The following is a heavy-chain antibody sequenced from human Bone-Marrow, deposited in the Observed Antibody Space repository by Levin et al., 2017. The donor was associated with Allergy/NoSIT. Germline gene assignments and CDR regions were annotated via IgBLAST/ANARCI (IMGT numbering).Heavy chain of an antibody. V-gene: IGHV3-23*01. J-gene: IGHJ4*02. Sequence: GGSLRLSCAASGFTFSSYAMSWVRQAPGKGLEWVSAISGSGGSTYYADSVKGRFTISRDNSKNTLYLQMNSLRAEDTAVYYCAKDSVVTIFGVVIMWDFDYWGQGTLVTVSS. CDR3: AKDSVVTIFGVVIMWDFDY. CDR1: GFTFSSYA. D-gene: IGHD3-3*01. CDR2: ISGSGGST.